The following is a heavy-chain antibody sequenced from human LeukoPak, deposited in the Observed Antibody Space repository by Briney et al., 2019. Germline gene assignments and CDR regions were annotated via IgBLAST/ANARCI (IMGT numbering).Heavy chain of an antibody. CDR3: ALSSGYYYAHAFDI. V-gene: IGHV4-34*01. Sequence: SETLSLTCAVYGGSFSGYYWSWLRQPPGKGLEWIGEINHSGSTNYNPSLKSRVTISVDTSKNQFSLKLSSVTAANTAVYYCALSSGYYYAHAFDIWGQGTMVTVSS. D-gene: IGHD3-22*01. CDR1: GGSFSGYY. J-gene: IGHJ3*02. CDR2: INHSGST.